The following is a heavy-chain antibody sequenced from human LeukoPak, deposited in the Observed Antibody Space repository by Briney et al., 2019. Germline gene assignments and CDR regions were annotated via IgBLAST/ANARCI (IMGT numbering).Heavy chain of an antibody. V-gene: IGHV3-43*02. CDR2: ISGNGGNT. CDR1: GFTFDDYA. Sequence: GGSLRLSCAASGFTFDDYAMHWVRQAPGKGLEWVSLISGNGGNTYYADSVKGRFTISRDNSKNSLSLRMNSLRTEDTALYYCAKDISNWNSRHFDYWGQGTLVTVSS. J-gene: IGHJ4*02. CDR3: AKDISNWNSRHFDY. D-gene: IGHD1-7*01.